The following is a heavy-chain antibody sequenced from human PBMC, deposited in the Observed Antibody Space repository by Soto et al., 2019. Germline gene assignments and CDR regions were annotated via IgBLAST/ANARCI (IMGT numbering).Heavy chain of an antibody. CDR2: ITSSSSTI. D-gene: IGHD2-15*01. V-gene: IGHV3-48*01. J-gene: IGHJ4*02. Sequence: EVQLVESGGGLVQPGGSLRLSCAASGFTFSFYSMNWVRQAPGKGLEWVSYITSSSSTIYYTDSVKGRFTISRDNARNSLYLEMHSLRAEDTAVYYCAVDYCSGGSCYSDYWGQGTLVTVSS. CDR1: GFTFSFYS. CDR3: AVDYCSGGSCYSDY.